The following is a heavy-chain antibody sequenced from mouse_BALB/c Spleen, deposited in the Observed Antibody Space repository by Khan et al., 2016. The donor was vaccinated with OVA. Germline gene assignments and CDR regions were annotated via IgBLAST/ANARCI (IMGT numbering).Heavy chain of an antibody. CDR3: ASHLSGSFAY. CDR1: GFTFSSYS. Sequence: DVMLVESGGDLVKPGGSLKLSCAASGFTFSSYSMSWVRQTPDKRLEWVATISSGGDYTYYQDNVKGRFTISRDNAKNTLYLQMSSLKSEDTAMYYCASHLSGSFAYWGQGTLVTVSA. V-gene: IGHV5-6*02. D-gene: IGHD4-1*01. CDR2: ISSGGDYT. J-gene: IGHJ3*01.